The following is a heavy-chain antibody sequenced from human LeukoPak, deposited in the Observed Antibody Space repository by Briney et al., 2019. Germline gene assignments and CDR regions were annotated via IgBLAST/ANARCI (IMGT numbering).Heavy chain of an antibody. CDR1: GGSITSGAYY. CDR2: IYYYGNT. Sequence: SETLSLTCTVSGGSITSGAYYWTWIRQHPGKGLEWVGYIYYYGNTYYNPSLKSRVTISIDTSKNQFSLNLRSVTAADTAVYYCARRQDTLTTSGRAFDIGGQGTMVTVFS. J-gene: IGHJ3*02. CDR3: ARRQDTLTTSGRAFDI. D-gene: IGHD4-17*01. V-gene: IGHV4-31*03.